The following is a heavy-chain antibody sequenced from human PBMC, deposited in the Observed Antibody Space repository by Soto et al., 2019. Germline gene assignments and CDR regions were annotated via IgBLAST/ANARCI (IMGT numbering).Heavy chain of an antibody. V-gene: IGHV3-11*01. CDR2: ISESGTTI. CDR1: GFAFSAYY. CDR3: TRSDYATSGYTDY. D-gene: IGHD3-22*01. J-gene: IGHJ4*02. Sequence: QVHLVESGGGLVKPGGSLRLSCAASGFAFSAYYMSWIRQAPGKGLEWLSYISESGTTIYYADSVKGRFTISRDNAKKSLYLQMNSLRAEDTAVYYCTRSDYATSGYTDYWGQGTLVTVSS.